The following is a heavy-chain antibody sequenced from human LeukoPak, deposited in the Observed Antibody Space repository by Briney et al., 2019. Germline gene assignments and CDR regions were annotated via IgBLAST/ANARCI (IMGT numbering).Heavy chain of an antibody. Sequence: GWSLRLSCAASGFTFSRYGMHWVRQAPGKGLEWVAVIWNDGSNRQYVDSVKGRFTISRDNSKNTLYLQMNSLRADDTAVYYCARDFGFSPSSGYSFDYWGQGTLVMVSS. CDR1: GFTFSRYG. J-gene: IGHJ4*02. CDR3: ARDFGFSPSSGYSFDY. D-gene: IGHD3-22*01. CDR2: IWNDGSNR. V-gene: IGHV3-33*01.